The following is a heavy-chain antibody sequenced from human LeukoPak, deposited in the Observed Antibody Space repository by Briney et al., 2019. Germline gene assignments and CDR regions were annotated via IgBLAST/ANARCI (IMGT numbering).Heavy chain of an antibody. CDR3: ARAVGPFDY. J-gene: IGHJ4*02. Sequence: PGGSLRLSCAASGFTFSSYAMSWVRQAPGKGLEWVAVIWYDGSNKHYADSVKGRFTISRDNSKNTLYLQMNSLRAEDTAVYYCARAVGPFDYWGQGTLVTVSS. CDR1: GFTFSSYA. V-gene: IGHV3-33*08. CDR2: IWYDGSNK. D-gene: IGHD3/OR15-3a*01.